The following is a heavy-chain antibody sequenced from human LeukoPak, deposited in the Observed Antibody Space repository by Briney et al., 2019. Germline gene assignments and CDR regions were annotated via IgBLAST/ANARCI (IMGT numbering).Heavy chain of an antibody. D-gene: IGHD3-22*01. CDR3: ARLWGDYYDSSGYSPDY. CDR2: LYHSGST. Sequence: SETLSLTCAVSAHSISSGYYWGWIRQPPGKGLEWIGSLYHSGSTYYNPSLKSRVTISVDTSKNQFSLKLSSVTAADTAVYYCARLWGDYYDSSGYSPDYWGQGTLVTVSS. J-gene: IGHJ4*02. V-gene: IGHV4-38-2*01. CDR1: AHSISSGYY.